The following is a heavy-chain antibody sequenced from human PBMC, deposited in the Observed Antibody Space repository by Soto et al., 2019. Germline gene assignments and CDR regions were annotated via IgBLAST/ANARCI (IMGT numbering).Heavy chain of an antibody. D-gene: IGHD2-2*01. Sequence: PSETLSLTCTGSGDSISSSSYYWAWIRQPPGKGLEWIVSIYYSGSTYYNPSLKSRVTISVDTSKNQFSLKLSYVNAADTAVYYFARLGYCSSTSCYVDYMDVWGKGTTVTVSS. J-gene: IGHJ6*03. CDR2: IYYSGST. CDR3: ARLGYCSSTSCYVDYMDV. CDR1: GDSISSSSYY. V-gene: IGHV4-39*07.